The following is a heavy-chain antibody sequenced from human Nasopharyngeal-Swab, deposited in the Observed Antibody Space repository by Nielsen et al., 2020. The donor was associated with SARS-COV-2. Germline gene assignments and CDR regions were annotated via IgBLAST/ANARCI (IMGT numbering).Heavy chain of an antibody. CDR2: ISYDGSNK. CDR1: GFTFSRYT. CDR3: ASTPLDSSGYYYAFHY. V-gene: IGHV3-30-3*01. Sequence: GESLKISCAASGFTFSRYTMHWVRQAPGKGLEWVEVISYDGSNKYYADSVKGRFTISRDISKNTLYLQMNSLRAEDTAVFYCASTPLDSSGYYYAFHYWGRGTLVTVSS. D-gene: IGHD3-22*01. J-gene: IGHJ4*02.